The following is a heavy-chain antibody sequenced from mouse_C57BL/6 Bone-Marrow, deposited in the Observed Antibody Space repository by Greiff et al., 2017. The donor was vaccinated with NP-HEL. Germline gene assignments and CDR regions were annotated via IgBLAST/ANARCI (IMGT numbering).Heavy chain of an antibody. V-gene: IGHV5-6*01. CDR2: IGSGGSYT. J-gene: IGHJ3*01. CDR1: GFTFSSYG. D-gene: IGHD2-4*01. CDR3: ASPYECDVAWFDY. Sequence: EVKVVESGGDLVKPGGSLKLSCAASGFTFSSYGMSWVRQTPDKRLEWVATIGSGGSYTYYPDSVKGRFTISRDNAKNTLYLQMSSLRSEDTAMDDCASPYECDVAWFDYWGQGTLVTVSA.